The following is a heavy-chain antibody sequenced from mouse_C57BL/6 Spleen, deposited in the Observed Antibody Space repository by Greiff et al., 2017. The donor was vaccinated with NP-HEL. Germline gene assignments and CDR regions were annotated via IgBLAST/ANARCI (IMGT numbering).Heavy chain of an antibody. D-gene: IGHD2-1*01. Sequence: EVKLQESGPELVKPGASVKISCKASGYSFTDYNMNWVKQSNGKSLEWIGVINPNYGTTSYNQKFKGKATLTVDQSSSTAYMQLNSLTSEDSAVYYCARDYGNSYYYAMDYWGQGTSVTVSS. CDR2: INPNYGTT. CDR3: ARDYGNSYYYAMDY. CDR1: GYSFTDYN. J-gene: IGHJ4*01. V-gene: IGHV1-39*01.